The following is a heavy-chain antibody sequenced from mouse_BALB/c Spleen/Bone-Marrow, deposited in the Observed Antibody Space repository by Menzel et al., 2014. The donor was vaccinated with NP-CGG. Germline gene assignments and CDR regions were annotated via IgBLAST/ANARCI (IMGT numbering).Heavy chain of an antibody. J-gene: IGHJ2*01. V-gene: IGHV4-1*02. CDR3: TRGLGQGDDY. CDR1: GFDFSRYW. Sequence: EVMLVESGGGLVQPGGSLKLSCAASGFDFSRYWMSWVRQAPGKGLEWIGEINPDSSTINYTPSLKDRFIISRDNAKNPLYLKMSKVRSENAALYYETRGLGQGDDYWGQGTTLTVSS. D-gene: IGHD3-3*01. CDR2: INPDSSTI.